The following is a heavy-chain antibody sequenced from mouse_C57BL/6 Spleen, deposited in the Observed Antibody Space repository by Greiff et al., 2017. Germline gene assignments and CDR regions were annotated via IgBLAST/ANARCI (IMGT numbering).Heavy chain of an antibody. J-gene: IGHJ2*01. CDR1: GYTFTSYW. CDR3: ARWGYYGSSSYCDY. Sequence: VQLQQPGAELVKPGASVKLSCKASGYTFTSYWMQWVKQRPGQGLEWIGEIDPSDSYTNYNQKFKGKATLTVDTSSSTADMQLSSLTSEDSAVYDCARWGYYGSSSYCDYWGQGTTLTVSS. CDR2: IDPSDSYT. V-gene: IGHV1-50*01. D-gene: IGHD1-1*01.